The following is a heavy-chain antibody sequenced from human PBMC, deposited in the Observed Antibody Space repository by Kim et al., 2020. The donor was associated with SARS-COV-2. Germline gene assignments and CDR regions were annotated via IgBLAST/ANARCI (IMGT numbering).Heavy chain of an antibody. CDR1: GFTFSSYG. V-gene: IGHV3-33*01. D-gene: IGHD3-22*01. CDR3: ARENRFTMIGVVMGAFDY. CDR2: IWYDGSNK. Sequence: GGSLRLSCAASGFTFSSYGMHWVRQAPGKGLEWVAVIWYDGSNKYYADSVKGRFTISRDNSKNTLYLQMNSLRAEDTAVYYCARENRFTMIGVVMGAFDYWGQGTLVTVSS. J-gene: IGHJ4*02.